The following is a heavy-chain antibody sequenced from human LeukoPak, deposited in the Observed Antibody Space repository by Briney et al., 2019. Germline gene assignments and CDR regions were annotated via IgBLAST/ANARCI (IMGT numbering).Heavy chain of an antibody. CDR2: IRSKAYGGTT. Sequence: GGSLRLSCTASGFTFGDYAMSWVRQAPGKGLEWVGFIRSKAYGGTTEYAASVKGGFTISRDDSKSIAYLQMNSLKTEDTAVYYCTREAATGYYYGSGDFDYWGQGTLVTVSS. J-gene: IGHJ4*02. V-gene: IGHV3-49*04. CDR3: TREAATGYYYGSGDFDY. D-gene: IGHD3-10*01. CDR1: GFTFGDYA.